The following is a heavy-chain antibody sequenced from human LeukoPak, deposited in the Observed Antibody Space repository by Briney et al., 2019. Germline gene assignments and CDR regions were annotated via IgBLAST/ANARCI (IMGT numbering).Heavy chain of an antibody. V-gene: IGHV4-31*03. Sequence: SQTLSPTCTVSGGSISSGGYYWSWIRQHPGKGLEWIGYIYYSGSTYYNPSLKSRVTISVDTSKNQFSLKLSSVTAADTAVYYCARTPRGYCSSTSCYVFDYWGQGTLVTVSS. D-gene: IGHD2-2*01. CDR3: ARTPRGYCSSTSCYVFDY. J-gene: IGHJ4*02. CDR2: IYYSGST. CDR1: GGSISSGGYY.